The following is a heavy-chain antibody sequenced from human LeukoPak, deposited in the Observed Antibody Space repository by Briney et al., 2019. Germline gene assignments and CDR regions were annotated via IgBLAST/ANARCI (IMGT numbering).Heavy chain of an antibody. V-gene: IGHV3-23*01. D-gene: IGHD3-10*01. CDR3: AKGIEYFQQ. J-gene: IGHJ1*01. Sequence: GGSLRLSCATSGFTFSSYAMSWVRQAPGKGLEWVSATIGSGGSTYYVDSVKGRFTISRDNSKNTLYLQMNSVRAEDTAIYYCAKGIEYFQQWGQGTLVTVSS. CDR1: GFTFSSYA. CDR2: TIGSGGST.